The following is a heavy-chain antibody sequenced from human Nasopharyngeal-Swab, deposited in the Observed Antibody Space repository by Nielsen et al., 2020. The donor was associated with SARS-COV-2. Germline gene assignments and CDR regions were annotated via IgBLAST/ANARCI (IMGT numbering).Heavy chain of an antibody. Sequence: SVKVSCKASGGTFSSYAISWVRQAPGQGLEWMGGIIPIFGTANYAQKFQGRVTITADESTSTAYMELSSLRSEDTAVYYCATGQYSSGWSVWYFDLWGRGTLVTVSS. CDR1: GGTFSSYA. V-gene: IGHV1-69*13. D-gene: IGHD6-19*01. CDR2: IIPIFGTA. CDR3: ATGQYSSGWSVWYFDL. J-gene: IGHJ2*01.